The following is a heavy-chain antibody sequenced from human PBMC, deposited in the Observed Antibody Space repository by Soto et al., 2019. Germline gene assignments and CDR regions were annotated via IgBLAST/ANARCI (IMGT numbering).Heavy chain of an antibody. CDR1: GFTFSSYA. V-gene: IGHV3-23*01. D-gene: IGHD2-21*02. Sequence: HPGGSLRLSCAASGFTFSSYAMSWVRQAPGKGLEWVSAISGSGGSTYYADSVKGRFTISRDNSKNTLYLQMNSLRAEDTAVYYCAKDLVYCGGDCPNWFDPWGQGTLVTVSS. J-gene: IGHJ5*02. CDR3: AKDLVYCGGDCPNWFDP. CDR2: ISGSGGST.